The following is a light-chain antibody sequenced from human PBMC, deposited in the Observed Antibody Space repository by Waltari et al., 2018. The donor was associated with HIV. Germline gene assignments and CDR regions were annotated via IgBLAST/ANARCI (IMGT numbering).Light chain of an antibody. CDR2: DSN. Sequence: QPVVTQEPSFTVSPGGPVIHTCPSSAGVANRGPCPYWFQQRPGQAPKTLIFDSNNRYSWTPARFTGSFLGGKAALTLTGAQPEDDADYYCLLSYDGDVVFGGGTKLTVL. CDR3: LLSYDGDVV. CDR1: AGVANRGPC. V-gene: IGLV7-46*01. J-gene: IGLJ2*01.